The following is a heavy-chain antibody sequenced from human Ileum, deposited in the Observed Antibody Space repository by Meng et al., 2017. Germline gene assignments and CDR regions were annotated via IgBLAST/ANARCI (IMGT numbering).Heavy chain of an antibody. J-gene: IGHJ4*02. CDR1: GDSINRGDHY. CDR2: IYSSGHT. Sequence: QVQLQESGPGLVKPSQTLSLTCPVSGDSINRGDHYWTWFRQPPGKGPEWMGYIYSSGHTYYTPSLKGRLTISADTSQSTFSLKLNSVTATDTAVYFCAKATYLGSGYYFDYWGQGALVTVSS. V-gene: IGHV4-30-4*01. CDR3: AKATYLGSGYYFDY. D-gene: IGHD3-16*01.